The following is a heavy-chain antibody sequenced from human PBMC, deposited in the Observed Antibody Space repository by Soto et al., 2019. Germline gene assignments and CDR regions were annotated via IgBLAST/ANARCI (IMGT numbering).Heavy chain of an antibody. CDR1: GASINDFY. D-gene: IGHD6-13*01. V-gene: IGHV4-59*01. CDR2: MYYSETT. J-gene: IGHJ5*02. Sequence: SETLSLTCTVSGASINDFYWSWIRQTPGKRLEWVGFMYYSETTKYNPSLKSRVNMSLDTSKNQVSLHLKSVTAADTAVYYCARANSSTWYKLEYKWFDPWGQGTQVTVSS. CDR3: ARANSSTWYKLEYKWFDP.